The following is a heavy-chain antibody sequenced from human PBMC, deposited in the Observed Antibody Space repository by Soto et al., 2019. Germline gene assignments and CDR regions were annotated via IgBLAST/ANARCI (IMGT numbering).Heavy chain of an antibody. CDR3: ARDGYRTYYDFWSGYYYGMDV. CDR2: IIPIFGTA. J-gene: IGHJ6*02. D-gene: IGHD3-3*01. V-gene: IGHV1-69*06. CDR1: GGTFSSYA. Sequence: QVQLVQSGAEVKKPGSSVKVSCKASGGTFSSYAISWVRQAPGQGLEWMGGIIPIFGTANYAQKFQGRVTSTADKSTSTAYMELSSLRSEDTAVYYCARDGYRTYYDFWSGYYYGMDVWGQGTTVTVSS.